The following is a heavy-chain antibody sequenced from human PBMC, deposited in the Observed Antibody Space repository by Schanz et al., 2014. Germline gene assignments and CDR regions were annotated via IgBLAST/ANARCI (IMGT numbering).Heavy chain of an antibody. V-gene: IGHV3-33*01. D-gene: IGHD2-21*01. CDR2: IWYDGSNK. CDR1: GFTFSSYG. J-gene: IGHJ4*02. Sequence: QVQLVESGGGVVQPGRSLRLSCAASGFTFSSYGMHWVRQAPGKGLEWVAIIWYDGSNKYYADSVKGRFTISRDNSKNTLFLQMSSLRAEDTAVYYCARDRLECGAECYSVEVFEIWGQGTLVIVSS. CDR3: ARDRLECGAECYSVEVFEI.